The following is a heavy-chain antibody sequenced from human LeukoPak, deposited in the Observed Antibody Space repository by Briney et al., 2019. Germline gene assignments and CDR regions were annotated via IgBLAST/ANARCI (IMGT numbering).Heavy chain of an antibody. V-gene: IGHV3-33*01. CDR2: IWYDGSNK. D-gene: IGHD3-10*01. Sequence: GGSLRRSCAASGFTFSNYGMHWVRQAPGKWLEWVAVIWYDGSNKYYVDSVKGRFTISRDNSKNTLYLQMNSLRAEDTAVYYCARDPMVRGTRYYFDYWGQGTLVTVSS. CDR3: ARDPMVRGTRYYFDY. CDR1: GFTFSNYG. J-gene: IGHJ4*02.